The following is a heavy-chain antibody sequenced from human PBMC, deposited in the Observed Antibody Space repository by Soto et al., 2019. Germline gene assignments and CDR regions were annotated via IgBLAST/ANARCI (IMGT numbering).Heavy chain of an antibody. CDR1: GYIFTNYY. CDR3: VRDPSSGYRSFDY. J-gene: IGHJ4*02. Sequence: QVQLVQSGAEVKKPGASVKVACKASGYIFTNYYIHWVRQAPGQGLEWMGIINLSADRTSYAQKFQGRVTGTMDTSTSTVYMELGSLRSEDTAVYYCVRDPSSGYRSFDYWGQGTLVTVSS. V-gene: IGHV1-46*03. D-gene: IGHD3-22*01. CDR2: INLSADRT.